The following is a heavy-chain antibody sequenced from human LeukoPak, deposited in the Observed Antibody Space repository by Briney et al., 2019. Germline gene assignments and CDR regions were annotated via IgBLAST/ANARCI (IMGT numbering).Heavy chain of an antibody. V-gene: IGHV1-69*04. CDR2: IIPILGIA. CDR3: ARVLRGTIDY. Sequence: ASVKVSCKASGGTFSSYAISRVRQAPGQGLEWMGRIIPILGIANYAQKFQGRVTITADKSTSTAYMELSSLRSEDTAVYYCARVLRGTIDYWGQGTLVTVSS. CDR1: GGTFSSYA. D-gene: IGHD5/OR15-5a*01. J-gene: IGHJ4*02.